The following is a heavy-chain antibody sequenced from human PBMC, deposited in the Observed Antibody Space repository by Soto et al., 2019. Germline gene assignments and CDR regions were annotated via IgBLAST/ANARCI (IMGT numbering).Heavy chain of an antibody. J-gene: IGHJ3*02. Sequence: EVQLLESGGGLVQPGGSLRLSCAASGFTFSSYAMSWVRQAPGKGLEWVSAISGSGGSTYYADSVKGRFTIARDNSKNTLYLQMNSLRAEDTAVYYCAKDAAGNTYYYGSGIGGAFDIGGQGTMVTVSS. CDR2: ISGSGGST. CDR1: GFTFSSYA. V-gene: IGHV3-23*01. D-gene: IGHD3-10*01. CDR3: AKDAAGNTYYYGSGIGGAFDI.